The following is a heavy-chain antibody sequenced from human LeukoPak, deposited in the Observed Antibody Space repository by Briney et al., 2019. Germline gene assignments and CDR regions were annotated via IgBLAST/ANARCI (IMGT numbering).Heavy chain of an antibody. D-gene: IGHD5-12*01. J-gene: IGHJ4*02. Sequence: GGSLRLSCAASGFGFSSYAVSWVRQGPGKGLEWVSSVTGIVGRTYYADSVDGRFTISRDNSKSTVYLQMNSLRAEDTAVYYCAEYMTPDTVAAIPPFDYWGQGTLVTVSS. CDR2: VTGIVGRT. V-gene: IGHV3-23*01. CDR1: GFGFSSYA. CDR3: AEYMTPDTVAAIPPFDY.